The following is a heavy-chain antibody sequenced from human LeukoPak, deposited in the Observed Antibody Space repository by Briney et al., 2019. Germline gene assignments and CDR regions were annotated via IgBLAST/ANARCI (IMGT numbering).Heavy chain of an antibody. Sequence: GASVKVSCKASGYTFTSYDINWVRQATGQGLEWMGWMNPNSGNTGYAQKFQGRVTMTRNTSISTAYMELSSLRSEDTAVYYCARVGYYDSSGYSPFDYRGQGTLVTVSP. D-gene: IGHD3-22*01. J-gene: IGHJ4*02. CDR3: ARVGYYDSSGYSPFDY. CDR1: GYTFTSYD. CDR2: MNPNSGNT. V-gene: IGHV1-8*01.